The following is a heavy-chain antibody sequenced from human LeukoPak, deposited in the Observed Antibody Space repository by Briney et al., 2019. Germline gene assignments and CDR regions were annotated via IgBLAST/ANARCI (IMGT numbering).Heavy chain of an antibody. J-gene: IGHJ6*03. CDR1: GFTFTNYW. D-gene: IGHD2-2*01. V-gene: IGHV3-7*01. Sequence: GGSLRLSCAASGFTFTNYWMSWVRQAPGKGLEWVANIKQDGSEISYVDSVKGRFTISRDNAKNSLYLQMNSLRAEDTAVYYCARGQEYQLPDYYYYYYMDVWGKGTTVTVSS. CDR2: IKQDGSEI. CDR3: ARGQEYQLPDYYYYYYMDV.